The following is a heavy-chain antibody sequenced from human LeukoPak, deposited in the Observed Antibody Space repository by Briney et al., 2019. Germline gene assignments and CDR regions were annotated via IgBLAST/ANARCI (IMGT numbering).Heavy chain of an antibody. V-gene: IGHV1-69*13. CDR2: IIPIFGTA. CDR1: GGTFSSYA. J-gene: IGHJ4*02. D-gene: IGHD6-13*01. CDR3: AREGSIAGEAFDY. Sequence: SVKVSCTASGGTFSSYAISWVRQAPGQGLEWMGGIIPIFGTANYAQKFQGRVTITADESTSTAYMELSSLRSEDTAVYYCAREGSIAGEAFDYWGQGTLVIVSS.